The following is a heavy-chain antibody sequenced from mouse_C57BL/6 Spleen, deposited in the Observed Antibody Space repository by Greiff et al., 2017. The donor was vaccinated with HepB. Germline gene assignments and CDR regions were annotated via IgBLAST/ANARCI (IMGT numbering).Heavy chain of an antibody. CDR3: TTRTTALFDY. J-gene: IGHJ2*01. CDR1: GFNIKDDY. V-gene: IGHV14-4*01. Sequence: EVQLQQSGAELVRPGASVKLSCTASGFNIKDDYMHWVKQRPEQGLEWIGWIDPENGDTEYASKFQGKATITADTSSNTAYLQLSSLTSEDTAVYYCTTRTTALFDYWGQGTTLTVSS. D-gene: IGHD1-2*01. CDR2: IDPENGDT.